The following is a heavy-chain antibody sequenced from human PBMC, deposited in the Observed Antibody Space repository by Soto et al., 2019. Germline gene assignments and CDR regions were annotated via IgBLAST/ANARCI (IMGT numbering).Heavy chain of an antibody. CDR3: ASQYRGDYCSAAY. D-gene: IGHD2-21*02. CDR2: INAGNGYT. CDR1: GYTFTTLA. V-gene: IGHV1-3*01. J-gene: IGHJ4*02. Sequence: ASVKVSCKASGYTFTTLAMHCVRQAPGQRLEWMGYINAGNGYTKYSQNFQGRVTITRGTLASTAYMELSSLRSEDTAVYYCASQYRGDYCSAAYWGQGTLVTVSS.